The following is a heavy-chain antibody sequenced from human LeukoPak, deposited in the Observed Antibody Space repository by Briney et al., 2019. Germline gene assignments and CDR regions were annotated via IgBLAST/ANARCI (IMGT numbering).Heavy chain of an antibody. D-gene: IGHD1-1*01. CDR2: ISYDGSNK. V-gene: IGHV3-30*04. CDR1: GFTFSSYA. J-gene: IGHJ6*02. Sequence: TGGSLRLSCATSGFTFSSYAMHWVRQAPGKGLEWVAVISYDGSNKYYADSVKGRFTISRDNSKNAVYLQMNSLRADDTAVYYCAGDGRRQVPYTMDVWGQGTTVTISS. CDR3: AGDGRRQVPYTMDV.